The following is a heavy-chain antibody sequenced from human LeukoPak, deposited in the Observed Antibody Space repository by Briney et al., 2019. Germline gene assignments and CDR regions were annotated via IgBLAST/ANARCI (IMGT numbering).Heavy chain of an antibody. CDR1: GFIFSSYA. J-gene: IGHJ4*02. D-gene: IGHD3-22*01. CDR2: ISGSGAST. Sequence: GGSLRLSCAASGFIFSSYAMSWVRQAPGKGLEWVSTISGSGASTYYADSVKGRFTISRDNSKNTLYLQMNSLRAEDTAVYYCAKQPGSVVDSSGSLSRHWGQGTLVTVSS. CDR3: AKQPGSVVDSSGSLSRH. V-gene: IGHV3-23*01.